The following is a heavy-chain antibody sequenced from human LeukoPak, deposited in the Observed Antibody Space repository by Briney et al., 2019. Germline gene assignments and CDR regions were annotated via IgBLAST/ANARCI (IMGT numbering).Heavy chain of an antibody. CDR2: IKEDGSAK. CDR3: ASGYLDDFWSGHF. J-gene: IGHJ4*02. V-gene: IGHV3-7*01. Sequence: GGSLRLSCVASGFTFSTHWMSWVRQVPGKGLEWVANIKEDGSAKYYVDSVKGRFTISRDNAKKSLYLQMDSLRAEDSAVNYCASGYLDDFWSGHFWGQGTQVTVSS. CDR1: GFTFSTHW. D-gene: IGHD3-3*01.